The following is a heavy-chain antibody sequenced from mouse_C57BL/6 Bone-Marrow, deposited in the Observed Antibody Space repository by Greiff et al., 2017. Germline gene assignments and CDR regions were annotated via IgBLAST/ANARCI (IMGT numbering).Heavy chain of an antibody. J-gene: IGHJ4*01. Sequence: VQLQQSVAELVRPGASVKLSSTASGFNIKNTYMHWVKQRPDQGLAWIGRLDPANGNTKSAPKFQGKATITADTSSNTAYLQLISLTSEDTAIYYCARQRHGAMDDWGQGTSVTVAS. CDR2: LDPANGNT. D-gene: IGHD1-2*01. CDR1: GFNIKNTY. V-gene: IGHV14-3*01. CDR3: ARQRHGAMDD.